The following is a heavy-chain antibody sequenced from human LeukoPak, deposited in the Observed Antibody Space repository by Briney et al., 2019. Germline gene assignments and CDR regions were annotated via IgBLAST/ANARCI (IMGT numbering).Heavy chain of an antibody. CDR2: IYHSGST. V-gene: IGHV4-30-2*01. CDR1: GGSISSGGYS. Sequence: KTSETLSLTCAVSGGSISSGGYSWSWIRQPPGKGLEWIGYIYHSGSTHYNPSLKSRVTISVDTSKNQFSLKLSSVTAADTAVYYCARLRDYGDPFDYWGQGTLVTVSS. CDR3: ARLRDYGDPFDY. J-gene: IGHJ4*02. D-gene: IGHD4-17*01.